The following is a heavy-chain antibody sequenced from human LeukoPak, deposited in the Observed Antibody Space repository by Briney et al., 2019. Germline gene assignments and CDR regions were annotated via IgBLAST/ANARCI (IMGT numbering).Heavy chain of an antibody. D-gene: IGHD5-18*01. Sequence: GASVKVSCKASGYTFTGYYMHWVRQAPGQGLEWMGWINPNSGGTKYAQTVQGRVTMTRDTSISTAYMELSSLRSDDTAVYYCARDGDSYGYYYYGMDVWGQGTTVTVSS. CDR2: INPNSGGT. CDR3: ARDGDSYGYYYYGMDV. V-gene: IGHV1-2*02. CDR1: GYTFTGYY. J-gene: IGHJ6*02.